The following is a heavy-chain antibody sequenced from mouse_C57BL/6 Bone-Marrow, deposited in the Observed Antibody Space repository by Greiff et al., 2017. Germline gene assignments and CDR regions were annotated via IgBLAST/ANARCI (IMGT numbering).Heavy chain of an antibody. J-gene: IGHJ4*01. Sequence: EVKLVESGAELVRPGASVKLSCTASGFNIKDDYMHWVKQRPEQGLEWIGWIDPENGDTEYASKFQGKATITADTSSNTAYLQLSSLTSEDTAVYYCTTPITTVVEAYAMDYWGQGTSVTVSS. V-gene: IGHV14-4*01. D-gene: IGHD1-1*01. CDR3: TTPITTVVEAYAMDY. CDR2: IDPENGDT. CDR1: GFNIKDDY.